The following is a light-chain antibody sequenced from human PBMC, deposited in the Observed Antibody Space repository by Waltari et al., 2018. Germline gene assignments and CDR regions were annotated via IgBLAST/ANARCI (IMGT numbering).Light chain of an antibody. CDR2: GNS. CDR3: QSYDSSLSGHVV. Sequence: QSVLTQPPSVSGAPGQRVTISCTGSSPNIGAGSDVHWYQQLTGTAPNLFIYGNSNRPSGVPDPFSGSKSGTSASLAITGLQAEDEADYYCQSYDSSLSGHVVFGGGTKLTV. CDR1: SPNIGAGSD. J-gene: IGLJ2*01. V-gene: IGLV1-40*01.